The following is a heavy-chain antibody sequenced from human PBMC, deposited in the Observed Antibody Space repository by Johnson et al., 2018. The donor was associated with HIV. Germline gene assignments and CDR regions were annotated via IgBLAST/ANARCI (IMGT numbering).Heavy chain of an antibody. Sequence: VQLVESGGGLVQPGGSLRLSCAASGFTVSSNYMGWVRQAPGKGLEWVSVLYSGGSTYYTDSVKGRFTISRDSSKNAVYLQMSSLRAEDTALYYCARGSSGSFDLWGRGTMVTVSS. CDR1: GFTVSSNY. J-gene: IGHJ3*01. D-gene: IGHD6-6*01. CDR3: ARGSSGSFDL. CDR2: LYSGGST. V-gene: IGHV3-66*01.